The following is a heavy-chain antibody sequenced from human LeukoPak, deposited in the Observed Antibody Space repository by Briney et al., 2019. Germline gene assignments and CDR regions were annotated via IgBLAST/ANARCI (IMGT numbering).Heavy chain of an antibody. CDR3: ARVAITMVRGVIMAYYFDY. J-gene: IGHJ4*02. CDR1: GFTFSSYS. Sequence: GGSLRLSCAASGFTFSSYSMNWVRQAPGKGLEWGSYISSSSSTIYYADSVKGRFTISRDNAKNSLYLQMNSLRDEDTAVYYCARVAITMVRGVIMAYYFDYWGQGTLVTVSS. D-gene: IGHD3-10*01. V-gene: IGHV3-48*02. CDR2: ISSSSSTI.